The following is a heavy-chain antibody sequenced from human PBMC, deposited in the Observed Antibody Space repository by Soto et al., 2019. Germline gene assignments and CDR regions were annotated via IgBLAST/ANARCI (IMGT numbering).Heavy chain of an antibody. CDR1: GGTFSSYA. CDR3: ARELPRPHRFDP. J-gene: IGHJ5*02. CDR2: IIPIFGTA. Sequence: AVKVSCKASGGTFSSYAISWVRQAPGQGLEWMGGIIPIFGTANYAQKFQGRVTITADESTSTAYMELRSLGSEDTAVYYSARELPRPHRFDPWGQGTLVTVSS. V-gene: IGHV1-69*13.